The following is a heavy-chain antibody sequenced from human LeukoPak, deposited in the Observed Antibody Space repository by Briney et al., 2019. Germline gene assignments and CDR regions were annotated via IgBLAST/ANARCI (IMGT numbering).Heavy chain of an antibody. CDR3: ARDNWYDYLADALDI. V-gene: IGHV3-30-3*01. J-gene: IGHJ3*02. CDR1: GFTFRSFA. Sequence: GGSLRLSCAASGFTFRSFAMHWVRQAPGKGLEWVAVISYDGSKKFYADSVKGRFTISRDYSKNTSYLQMNSLRPEDTAVYFCARDNWYDYLADALDIWGQGTMVTVSS. D-gene: IGHD1-20*01. CDR2: ISYDGSKK.